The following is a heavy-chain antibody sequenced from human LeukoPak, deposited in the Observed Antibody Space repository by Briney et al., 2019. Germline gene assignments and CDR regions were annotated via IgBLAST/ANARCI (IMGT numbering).Heavy chain of an antibody. V-gene: IGHV3-23*01. Sequence: GGSLRLSCAASGFTFSSYAMSWVHQAPGKGLEWVSGISGSAGSTNYADSVKGRFTISRDYSKNTLYLQMNSLRVEDTAVYYCAKDRDPTMVHNFDCWGQGTLVTVSS. D-gene: IGHD3-10*01. CDR2: ISGSAGST. J-gene: IGHJ4*02. CDR1: GFTFSSYA. CDR3: AKDRDPTMVHNFDC.